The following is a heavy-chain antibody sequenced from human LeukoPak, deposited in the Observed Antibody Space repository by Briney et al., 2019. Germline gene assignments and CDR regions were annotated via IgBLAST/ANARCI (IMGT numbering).Heavy chain of an antibody. CDR3: ASGKETSMAQGY. CDR1: GFTVSSNY. J-gene: IGHJ4*02. CDR2: IYSGGSI. V-gene: IGHV3-53*01. Sequence: GGSLRLSCAVSGFTVSSNYMTWVRQAPGKGLEWVSVIYSGGSIYYADSVKGRLTISRDISKNTVDLQLNSLRAEDTAVYYCASGKETSMAQGYWGQGTLVTVSS. D-gene: IGHD5-18*01.